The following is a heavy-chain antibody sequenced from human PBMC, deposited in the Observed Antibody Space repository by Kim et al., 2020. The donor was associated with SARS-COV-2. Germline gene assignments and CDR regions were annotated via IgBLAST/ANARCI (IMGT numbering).Heavy chain of an antibody. D-gene: IGHD3-16*01. J-gene: IGHJ4*02. CDR2: SKYDGSEE. V-gene: IGHV3-33*08. CDR3: ARENWGTYDY. Sequence: GGSLRLSCAASGFSLSNYGMHWVRQTPGKGLEWVAVSKYDGSEEYYADSVKGRFTISRDNSRGTPYLQMNSLRSDDTAVYYCARENWGTYDYWGQGTLVTVSS. CDR1: GFSLSNYG.